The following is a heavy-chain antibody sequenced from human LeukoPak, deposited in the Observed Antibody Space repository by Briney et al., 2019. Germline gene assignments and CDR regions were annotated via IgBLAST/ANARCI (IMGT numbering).Heavy chain of an antibody. J-gene: IGHJ4*02. D-gene: IGHD3-22*01. CDR1: GYTFTSYG. CDR2: ISTYNGNT. V-gene: IGHV1-18*01. CDR3: ARRRDMNYYDSSGYDY. Sequence: ASVKVSCKASGYTFTSYGISWVRQAPGQGLEWMGWISTYNGNTNYAQKLQGRVTMTTDTSTSTAYMDLRSLRFDDTAAYYCARRRDMNYYDSSGYDYWGQGTLVTVSS.